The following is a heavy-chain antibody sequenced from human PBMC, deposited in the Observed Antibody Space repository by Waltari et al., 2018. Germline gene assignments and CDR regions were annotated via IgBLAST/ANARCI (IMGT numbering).Heavy chain of an antibody. D-gene: IGHD2-15*01. CDR1: GFTFSSYA. CDR2: ISDGGGNT. CDR3: ARAVEPDY. J-gene: IGHJ4*02. V-gene: IGHV3-23*01. Sequence: EVQLLESGGGLVQPGGSLRLSCAASGFTFSSYAMSWVRQAPGKGLEWVSAISDGGGNTYYADSIKGRFTISRDNSKNTLYLQMKSLRIEDTAVYHCARAVEPDYWGQGTLVTVSS.